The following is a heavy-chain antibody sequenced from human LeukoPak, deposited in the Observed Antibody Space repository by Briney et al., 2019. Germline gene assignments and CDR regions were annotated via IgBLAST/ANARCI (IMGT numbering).Heavy chain of an antibody. CDR3: ASMGYDILTGYCLDY. CDR2: IYTSGST. J-gene: IGHJ4*02. CDR1: GGSISSYY. V-gene: IGHV4-4*09. D-gene: IGHD3-9*01. Sequence: SETLSLTCTVSGGSISSYYWSWIRQPPGKGLEWIGYIYTSGSTNYNPSLKSRVTISVDTSKNQFSLKLSSVTAADTAVYYCASMGYDILTGYCLDYWGQGTLVTVSS.